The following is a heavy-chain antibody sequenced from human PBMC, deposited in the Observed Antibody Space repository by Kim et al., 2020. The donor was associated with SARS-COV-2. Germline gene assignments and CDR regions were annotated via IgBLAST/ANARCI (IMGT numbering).Heavy chain of an antibody. CDR2: MNPNSGNT. Sequence: ASVKVSCKASGYTFTSYDINWVRQATGQGLEWMGWMNPNSGNTGYAQKFQGRVTMTRNTSISTAYMELSSLRSEDTAVYYCARGRNHYDFWRYYYYGMDVWGQGTTVTVSS. V-gene: IGHV1-8*01. J-gene: IGHJ6*02. D-gene: IGHD3-3*01. CDR1: GYTFTSYD. CDR3: ARGRNHYDFWRYYYYGMDV.